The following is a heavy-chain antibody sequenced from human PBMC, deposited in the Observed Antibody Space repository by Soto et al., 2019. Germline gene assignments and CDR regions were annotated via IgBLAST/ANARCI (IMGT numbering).Heavy chain of an antibody. CDR2: IYYSGAT. J-gene: IGHJ6*02. D-gene: IGHD4-4*01. CDR1: GDSISSYY. CDR3: ARLSSKGLDV. Sequence: PSETLSLTCTVSGDSISSYYWNWVRQPPGKGLEWIGYIYYSGATNYSPSLRSRVTISLDTSKNQFSLKLSSMTAADTAVYYCARLSSKGLDVWGQGTTVTVSS. V-gene: IGHV4-59*01.